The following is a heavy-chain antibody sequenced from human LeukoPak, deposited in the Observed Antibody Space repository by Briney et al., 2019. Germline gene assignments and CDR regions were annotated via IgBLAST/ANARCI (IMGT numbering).Heavy chain of an antibody. D-gene: IGHD2-2*01. CDR1: GGTFIRSA. J-gene: IGHJ4*02. CDR2: VIPIFGSA. V-gene: IGHV1-69*05. CDR3: ATDSASPLDS. Sequence: SVKVSCKASGGTFIRSAVIWVRQAPGQGLEWMGGVIPIFGSANYAQKFQGRVTITTDESTSAAYMELSSLRSEDAAVYYCATDSASPLDSWGQGTLVTVSS.